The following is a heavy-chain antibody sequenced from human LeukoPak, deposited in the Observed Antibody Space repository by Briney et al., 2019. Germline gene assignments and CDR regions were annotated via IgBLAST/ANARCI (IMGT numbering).Heavy chain of an antibody. V-gene: IGHV3-23*01. D-gene: IGHD4/OR15-4a*01. CDR2: ISGSGGST. CDR1: GFTFSSYA. Sequence: GGSLRLSCAASGFTFSSYAMSWVHQAPGKGLEWVSAISGSGGSTYYADSVKGRFTISRDNSKNTLYLQMNSLRAEDTAVYYCAPRPNYGAPFNPSKDNWFDPWGQGTLVTVSS. J-gene: IGHJ5*02. CDR3: APRPNYGAPFNPSKDNWFDP.